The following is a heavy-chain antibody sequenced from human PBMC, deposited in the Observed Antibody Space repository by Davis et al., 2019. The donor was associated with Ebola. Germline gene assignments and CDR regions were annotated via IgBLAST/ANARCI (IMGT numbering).Heavy chain of an antibody. CDR1: GGSIISSSYY. D-gene: IGHD3-16*02. CDR3: ARESSGLDY. CDR2: IYYSGST. Sequence: MPSETLSPTCTVPGGSIISSSYYWSWIRQPPGKGLEWIGYIYYSGSTNYNPSLKSRVTISVDTSKNQFSLKLSSVTAADTAVYYCARESSGLDYWGQGTLVTVSS. J-gene: IGHJ4*02. V-gene: IGHV4-61*01.